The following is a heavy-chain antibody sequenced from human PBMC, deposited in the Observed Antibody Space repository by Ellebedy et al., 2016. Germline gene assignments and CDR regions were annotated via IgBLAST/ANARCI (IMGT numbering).Heavy chain of an antibody. J-gene: IGHJ4*02. V-gene: IGHV4-34*01. CDR3: ARAKKKGIAVAGPKYYFDY. D-gene: IGHD6-19*01. CDR1: GGSFSGYY. CDR2: INHSGST. Sequence: SETLSLXXAVYGGSFSGYYWSWIRQPPGKGLEWIGAINHSGSTNYNPSLRSRVTISVDTSKNQFSLKLSSVTAADTAVYYWARAKKKGIAVAGPKYYFDYWGQGTLVTVSS.